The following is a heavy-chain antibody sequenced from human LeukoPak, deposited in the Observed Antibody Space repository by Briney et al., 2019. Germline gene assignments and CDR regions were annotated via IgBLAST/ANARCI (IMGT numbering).Heavy chain of an antibody. Sequence: GGTLRLSCAASGFSFSSYSMTWVRQAPGKGLEWVSYISGSSSSIYYADSVKGRFTISRDNAENSLYLQINSLRAEDTAVYYCARYSPSLAYWGQGTLVTVSS. CDR2: ISGSSSSI. J-gene: IGHJ4*02. V-gene: IGHV3-48*01. D-gene: IGHD2-2*01. CDR1: GFSFSSYS. CDR3: ARYSPSLAY.